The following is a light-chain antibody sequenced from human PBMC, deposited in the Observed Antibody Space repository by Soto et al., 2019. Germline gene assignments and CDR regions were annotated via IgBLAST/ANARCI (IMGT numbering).Light chain of an antibody. Sequence: QTVVTQSPSASASLGASVKLTCTLSSGHSSYAIAWHQQQPEKGPQYLMKVDSDGSHVKGDGIPDRFSGSSSGAERYLTISSLQSEDEADYYCQTWGTGTWVFGGGTKLTVL. V-gene: IGLV4-69*01. CDR1: SGHSSYA. CDR3: QTWGTGTWV. J-gene: IGLJ3*02. CDR2: VDSDGSH.